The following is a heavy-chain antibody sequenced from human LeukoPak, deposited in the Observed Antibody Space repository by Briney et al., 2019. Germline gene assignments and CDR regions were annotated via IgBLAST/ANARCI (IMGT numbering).Heavy chain of an antibody. J-gene: IGHJ5*02. CDR2: INPSGGST. CDR1: GYTFTGFC. V-gene: IGHV1-46*01. D-gene: IGHD5-18*01. CDR3: AREVTAMVTYWFDP. Sequence: ASVKVSCKASGYTFTGFCIHWVRQAPGQGLEWMGIINPSGGSTSYAQKFQGRVTMTRDTSTSTVYMELSSLRSEDTAVYYCAREVTAMVTYWFDPWGQGTLVTVSS.